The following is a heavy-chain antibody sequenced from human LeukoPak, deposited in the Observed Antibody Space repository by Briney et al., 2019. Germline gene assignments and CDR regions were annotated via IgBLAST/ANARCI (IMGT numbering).Heavy chain of an antibody. CDR3: AKEKDDILTSYSLDY. D-gene: IGHD3-9*01. J-gene: IGHJ4*02. CDR2: ISYDGSNK. Sequence: GGSLRLSCAASGFTFSSYGMHWVRQAPGKGLEWVAVISYDGSNKYYADSVKGRFTISRDNSKNTLYLQMNSLRAEDTAVYYCAKEKDDILTSYSLDYWGQGTLVTVSS. V-gene: IGHV3-30*18. CDR1: GFTFSSYG.